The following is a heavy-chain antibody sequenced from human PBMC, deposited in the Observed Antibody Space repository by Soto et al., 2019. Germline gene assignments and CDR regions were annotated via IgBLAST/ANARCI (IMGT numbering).Heavy chain of an antibody. CDR3: ARQGVAARTLDY. CDR1: GYTFTSYY. CDR2: INTSGGST. V-gene: IGHV1-46*01. J-gene: IGHJ4*02. Sequence: QVQLVQSGAEVKKPGASVKVSCKASGYTFTSYYMHWVRQAPGQGLEWMGIINTSGGSTSYAQKFQGRVTMARDTSTSKVYMEMSSLRSEDTAVYYCARQGVAARTLDYWGQGTLVTVSS. D-gene: IGHD6-6*01.